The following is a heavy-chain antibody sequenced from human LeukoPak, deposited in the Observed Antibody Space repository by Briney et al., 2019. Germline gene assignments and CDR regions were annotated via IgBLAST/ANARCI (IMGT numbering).Heavy chain of an antibody. D-gene: IGHD3-10*01. CDR1: VGSSSGYY. V-gene: IGHV4-34*01. CDR3: ARGYYGSGSHCCHMDV. J-gene: IGHJ6*03. CDR2: INHSGST. Sequence: KASETLSLTCAVYVGSSSGYYWSWIRQPPGKGLEWIGEINHSGSTNYNSSLKSRVTISVDTSKNQFSLKLSSVTAADTAVYYCARGYYGSGSHCCHMDVWGKGTTITVS.